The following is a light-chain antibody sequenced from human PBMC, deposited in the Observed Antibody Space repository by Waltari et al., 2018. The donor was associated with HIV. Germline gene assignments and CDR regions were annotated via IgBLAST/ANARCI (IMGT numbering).Light chain of an antibody. Sequence: DFVMTQSPDSLALSLGEGATITSKSSQSLFYRPKNKNYLCWHQIPARQPPKLLIDGATTRESGLADRFSGSGSGTDFTLTSTSLQAEDVAVYYCQQYYAFPLTFGGGTKVEIK. CDR2: GAT. CDR3: QQYYAFPLT. V-gene: IGKV4-1*01. J-gene: IGKJ4*01. CDR1: QSLFYRPKNKNY.